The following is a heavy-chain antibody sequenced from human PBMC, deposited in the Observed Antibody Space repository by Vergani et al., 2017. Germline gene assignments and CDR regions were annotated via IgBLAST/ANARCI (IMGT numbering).Heavy chain of an antibody. Sequence: QVALRESGPALVKPTQTLTLTCSFSGFSLSTSGMCVSWIRHPPGKALEWLAHIDWNDDKYYSTSLKTRLTISKDTSKNQVVLTMTNMDPVDTATYYCARMVCGGDSCSLDHWGQGTLVTVSS. CDR3: ARMVCGGDSCSLDH. J-gene: IGHJ4*02. CDR1: GFSLSTSGMC. D-gene: IGHD2-15*01. CDR2: IDWNDDK. V-gene: IGHV2-70*01.